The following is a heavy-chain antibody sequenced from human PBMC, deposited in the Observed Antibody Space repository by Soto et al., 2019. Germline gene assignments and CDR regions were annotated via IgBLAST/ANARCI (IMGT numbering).Heavy chain of an antibody. CDR1: GFDFEDYA. Sequence: QAGGSLRLSCAAAGFDFEDYAMHWVRQVPGKGLEWVSLTNSDGTDSYYMDSVKGRFTISRDNAKSTLYLQMDRLRPEDTALYFCAKSLYYYDSSPLDHWGQGTLVTVSS. J-gene: IGHJ4*02. CDR2: TNSDGTDS. V-gene: IGHV3-43D*04. D-gene: IGHD3-22*01. CDR3: AKSLYYYDSSPLDH.